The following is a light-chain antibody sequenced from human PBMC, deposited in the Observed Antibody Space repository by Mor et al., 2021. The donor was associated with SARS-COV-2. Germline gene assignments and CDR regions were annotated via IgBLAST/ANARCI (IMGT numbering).Light chain of an antibody. V-gene: IGLV3-19*01. CDR3: NSRDSSGSHRV. J-gene: IGLJ3*02. Sequence: GQAPVLVAYGKNNRPTGIPDRFSGSSSGNTASLTITGAQAEDEADYYCNSRDSSGSHRVFGGGT. CDR2: GKN.